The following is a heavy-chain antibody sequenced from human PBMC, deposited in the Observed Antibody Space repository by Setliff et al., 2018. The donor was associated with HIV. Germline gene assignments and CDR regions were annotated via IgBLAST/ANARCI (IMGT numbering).Heavy chain of an antibody. Sequence: HPGGSLRLSCAASGFTVSTYYMSWVRQAPGKGLEWVSTIYSGGSTYHADSVKGRFTLSRDTSKNTLFLQMNSLRPEDAAVYYCARDCRVGWVFTYGMDVWGQGTLVTVSS. CDR3: ARDCRVGWVFTYGMDV. D-gene: IGHD6-13*01. V-gene: IGHV3-66*02. CDR1: GFTVSTYY. J-gene: IGHJ6*02. CDR2: IYSGGST.